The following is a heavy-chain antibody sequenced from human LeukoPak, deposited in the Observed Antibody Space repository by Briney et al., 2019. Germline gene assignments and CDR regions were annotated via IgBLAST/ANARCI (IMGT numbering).Heavy chain of an antibody. CDR2: IRYDGSNK. CDR3: AIDIAVAGTVMGY. V-gene: IGHV3-30*02. Sequence: PGGSLRLSCAASGFTFSSYGMHWVRQAPGKGLEWVAFIRYDGSNKYYADSVKGRFTISRDNSKNTLYLQMNSLRAEDTAVYYCAIDIAVAGTVMGYWGQGTLVTVSS. CDR1: GFTFSSYG. D-gene: IGHD6-19*01. J-gene: IGHJ4*02.